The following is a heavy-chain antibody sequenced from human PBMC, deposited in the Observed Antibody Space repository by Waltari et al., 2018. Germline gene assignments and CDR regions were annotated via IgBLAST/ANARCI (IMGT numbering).Heavy chain of an antibody. J-gene: IGHJ4*02. D-gene: IGHD5-12*01. Sequence: EVQLVESGGGLVQPGRSLRLSCTASGFTFGDYAMSWVRQAPGKGLEWVGVIRTKPHGGTTDYAASVKGRFTISREDSKNIAYLQMSSLKTEDTAVYYCTGDYSGYDYAPIDYWGQGTLVTVSS. CDR3: TGDYSGYDYAPIDY. V-gene: IGHV3-49*04. CDR1: GFTFGDYA. CDR2: IRTKPHGGTT.